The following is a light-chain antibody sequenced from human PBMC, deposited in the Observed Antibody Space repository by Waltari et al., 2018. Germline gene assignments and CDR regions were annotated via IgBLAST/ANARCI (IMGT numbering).Light chain of an antibody. CDR1: QSVLYSSSNKNH. Sequence: DILMTQSPDSLAVSLGERATINCKSSQSVLYSSSNKNHLAWYQQKPGQPPRLLISWASSRAAGVPDRFSCSGSGTDFTLTISGLHTEDVAVYYCQQYYSTPLTFGPGTKVDI. V-gene: IGKV4-1*01. CDR3: QQYYSTPLT. CDR2: WAS. J-gene: IGKJ3*01.